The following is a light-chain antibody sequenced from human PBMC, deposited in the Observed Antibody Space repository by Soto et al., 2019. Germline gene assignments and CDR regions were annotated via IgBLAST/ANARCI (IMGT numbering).Light chain of an antibody. Sequence: DIPMTQSPSYVSASEGDRVTITCRASQDIITWLAWFQQKPGRAPRILIYSASTLQRGVPSRFSGSGSGTEFTLTSNRLQQEDVETYFCQQSDSFPVTFGPGNKV. CDR1: QDIITW. CDR2: SAS. CDR3: QQSDSFPVT. V-gene: IGKV1-12*01. J-gene: IGKJ3*01.